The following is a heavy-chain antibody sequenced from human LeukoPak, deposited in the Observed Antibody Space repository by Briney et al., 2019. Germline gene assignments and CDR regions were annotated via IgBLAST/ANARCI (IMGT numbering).Heavy chain of an antibody. D-gene: IGHD4-17*01. CDR2: ISNSGSTI. V-gene: IGHV3-48*03. CDR1: GFTFSNYE. Sequence: PGGSLRLSCAASGFTFSNYEMNWVRQAPGKGLEWVSYISNSGSTIYYADSVKGRFTISRDNAKNSLYLQMSGLRAEDTAVCFCAKTVTFDYWGQGTLVTVSS. CDR3: AKTVTFDY. J-gene: IGHJ4*02.